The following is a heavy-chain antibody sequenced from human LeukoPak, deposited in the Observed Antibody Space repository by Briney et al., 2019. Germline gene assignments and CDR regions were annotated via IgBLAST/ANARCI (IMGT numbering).Heavy chain of an antibody. D-gene: IGHD2-21*02. J-gene: IGHJ1*01. V-gene: IGHV3-53*01. CDR3: ARTDETAPAEDFQH. CDR1: GFSVSSNY. Sequence: GGSLRLSCAASGFSVSSNYMSWVRQAPGKGLEWVSVIYSGGSTYYADSVKGRFTISRDNSKNTLYLQMKSLRAEDAAVYYCARTDETAPAEDFQHWGQGTLVTVSS. CDR2: IYSGGST.